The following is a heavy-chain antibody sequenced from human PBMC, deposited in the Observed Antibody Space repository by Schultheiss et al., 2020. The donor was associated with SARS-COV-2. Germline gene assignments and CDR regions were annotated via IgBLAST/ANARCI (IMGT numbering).Heavy chain of an antibody. CDR3: ARLSIAARGSYFDY. V-gene: IGHV3-30-3*01. CDR1: GFTFSSYA. CDR2: ISYDGSNK. D-gene: IGHD6-6*01. Sequence: SLKISCAASGFTFSSYAMHWVRQAPGKGLEWVAVISYDGSNKYYADSVKGRFTISRDNSKNTLYLQMNSLRAEDTAVYYCARLSIAARGSYFDYWGQGTLVTVSS. J-gene: IGHJ4*02.